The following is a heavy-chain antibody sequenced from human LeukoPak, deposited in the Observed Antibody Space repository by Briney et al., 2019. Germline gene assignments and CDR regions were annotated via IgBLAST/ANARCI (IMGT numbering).Heavy chain of an antibody. CDR2: IRHDGSKK. V-gene: IGHV3-30*02. Sequence: PGGSLRLSCVASGFSFSSYAMYWVRQAPGKRLEWVSFIRHDGSKKDYAGSVKGRFTISRDNSENSLYLQMNSLRAEDTAVYFCATLPRGFGELWVDYWGQGILVTVSS. D-gene: IGHD3-10*01. CDR1: GFSFSSYA. J-gene: IGHJ4*02. CDR3: ATLPRGFGELWVDY.